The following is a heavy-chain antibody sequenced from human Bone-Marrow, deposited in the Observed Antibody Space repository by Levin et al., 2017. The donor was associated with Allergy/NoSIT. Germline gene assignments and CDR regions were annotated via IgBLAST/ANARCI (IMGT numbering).Heavy chain of an antibody. J-gene: IGHJ4*02. CDR1: GFSFSTSS. CDR3: ARGGTNSY. V-gene: IGHV3-21*01. D-gene: IGHD1/OR15-1a*01. CDR2: IGKTDSYI. Sequence: LSLTCAASGFSFSTSSMLWFRPAPGKGLEWVSSIGKTDSYIYYADSVKGRFTISRDNGKKSLYLQMNSLRVEDTAVYYCARGGTNSYWGQGTLVTVSS.